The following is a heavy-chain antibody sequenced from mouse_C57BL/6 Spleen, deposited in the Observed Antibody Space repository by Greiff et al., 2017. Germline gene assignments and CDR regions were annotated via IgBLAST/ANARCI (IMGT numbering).Heavy chain of an antibody. D-gene: IGHD1-1*01. CDR3: AINYDGSSYRRDY. Sequence: EVKLVESGGGLVKPGGSLKLSCAASGFTFSDYGLHWVRQAPEKGLEWVAYISSGSSTIYYADTVKGRFTISRDNAKNTLFLQMTSLRSEDTAMYYCAINYDGSSYRRDYWGQGTSVTVSS. V-gene: IGHV5-17*01. CDR1: GFTFSDYG. J-gene: IGHJ4*01. CDR2: ISSGSSTI.